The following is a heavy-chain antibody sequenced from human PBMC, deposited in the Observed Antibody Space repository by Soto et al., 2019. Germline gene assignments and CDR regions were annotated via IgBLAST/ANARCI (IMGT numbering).Heavy chain of an antibody. V-gene: IGHV3-33*01. CDR2: IWYDGSNK. D-gene: IGHD3-22*01. CDR3: ARDTDYYDSSGPPPIDY. J-gene: IGHJ4*02. Sequence: GGSLRLSCAASGFTFSSYGMHWVRQAPGKGLEWVAVIWYDGSNKYYADSVKGRFTISRDNSKNTLYLQMNSLRAEDTAVYYCARDTDYYDSSGPPPIDYWGQGTLVTVSS. CDR1: GFTFSSYG.